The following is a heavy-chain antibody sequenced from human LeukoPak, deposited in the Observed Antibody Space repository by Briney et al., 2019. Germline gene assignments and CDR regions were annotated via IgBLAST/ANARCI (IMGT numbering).Heavy chain of an antibody. V-gene: IGHV1-2*06. D-gene: IGHD2-2*02. J-gene: IGHJ5*02. CDR1: GYTFTGYY. CDR3: ARDHGDIVVVPAAIGDDP. Sequence: ASVKVSCKATGYTFTGYYMHWVRQAPGQGLEWMGRINPNSGGTNYAQKFQGRVTTTRDTSISTAYMELSRLRSDDTAVYYCARDHGDIVVVPAAIGDDPWGQGTLVTVSS. CDR2: INPNSGGT.